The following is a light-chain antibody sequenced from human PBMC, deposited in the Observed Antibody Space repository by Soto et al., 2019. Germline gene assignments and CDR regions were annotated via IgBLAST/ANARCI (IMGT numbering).Light chain of an antibody. V-gene: IGKV2-30*01. CDR1: QSLAYIDGNTY. CDR2: NVS. J-gene: IGKJ2*01. Sequence: EVVMTQSPLSLPVTLGQPASISCRSSQSLAYIDGNTYLTWFHQRPGQSPRRLIYNVSNRDSGVPDRFSGSGSCTDFTLNISRVEAEDVGIYYCMQRTHGPPYTFGQGTRLEIK. CDR3: MQRTHGPPYT.